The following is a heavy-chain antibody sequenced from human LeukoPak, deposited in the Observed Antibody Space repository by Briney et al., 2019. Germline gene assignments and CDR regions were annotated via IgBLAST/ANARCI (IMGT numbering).Heavy chain of an antibody. CDR3: AKDQGGVVIVAMDV. V-gene: IGHV3-23*01. J-gene: IGHJ6*02. CDR2: ISGSGGST. CDR1: EFTFSSCA. Sequence: PGGSLRLSCAASEFTFSSCAMTWVRQAPGKGLEWVSTISGSGGSTYYADSVKGRFTISRDNSKNTLYLQMDSLRAEDTAIYYCAKDQGGVVIVAMDVWGQGTTVIVSS. D-gene: IGHD2/OR15-2a*01.